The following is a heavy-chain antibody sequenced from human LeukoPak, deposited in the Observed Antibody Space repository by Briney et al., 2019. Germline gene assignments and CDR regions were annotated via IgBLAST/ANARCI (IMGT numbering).Heavy chain of an antibody. V-gene: IGHV4-59*12. CDR1: GGSISSYY. Sequence: SETLSLTCTVSGGSISSYYWSWIRQPPGKGLEWIGYIYYSGSTNYNPSLKSRVTVSVDTSKNQFSLKLSSVTAADTAVYYCARVIQQSNWKSGFDYWGQGTLVTVSS. CDR3: ARVIQQSNWKSGFDY. CDR2: IYYSGST. J-gene: IGHJ4*02. D-gene: IGHD5-18*01.